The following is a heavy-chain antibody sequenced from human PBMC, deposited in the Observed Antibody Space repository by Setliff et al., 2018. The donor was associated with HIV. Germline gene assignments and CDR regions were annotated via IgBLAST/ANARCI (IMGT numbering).Heavy chain of an antibody. CDR1: GYTFTGYY. D-gene: IGHD3-10*01. CDR3: AREGRMTKRFDY. Sequence: SVTVSCKASGYTFTGYYMHWVRQAPGQGLEWMGWINPNSGDTNYAQKFQGWVTMTRDTSISTAYMELSRLRSDDTAVYYCAREGRMTKRFDYWGQGTLVTVSS. J-gene: IGHJ4*02. V-gene: IGHV1-2*04. CDR2: INPNSGDT.